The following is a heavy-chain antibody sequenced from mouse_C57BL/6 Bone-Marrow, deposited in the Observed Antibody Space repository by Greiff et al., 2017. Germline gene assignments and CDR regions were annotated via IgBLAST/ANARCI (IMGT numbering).Heavy chain of an antibody. Sequence: DVMLVESGGGLVKPGGSLKLSCAASGFTFSDYDMHWVRQAPEKGLEWVAYISSGSSTIYYADTVKGRFTISRDNAKNTLFLQMTSLRSEDTAMYYCARSNGSSFYYYAMDYWGQGTSVTVSS. CDR2: ISSGSSTI. D-gene: IGHD1-1*01. V-gene: IGHV5-17*01. CDR1: GFTFSDYD. J-gene: IGHJ4*01. CDR3: ARSNGSSFYYYAMDY.